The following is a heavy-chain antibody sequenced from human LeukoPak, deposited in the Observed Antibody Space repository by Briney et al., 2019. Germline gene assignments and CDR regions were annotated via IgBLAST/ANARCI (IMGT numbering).Heavy chain of an antibody. CDR3: ARMLRQWLIGGFGY. CDR2: VYYSGST. J-gene: IGHJ4*02. CDR1: GGSISSYY. V-gene: IGHV4-59*01. D-gene: IGHD6-19*01. Sequence: SETLSLTCTVSGGSISSYYWGWIRQPPGKGLEWIGYVYYSGSTNYNPSLKSRVTISVDTSNNQFSLKLSSVTAADTAVYYCARMLRQWLIGGFGYWGQGTLVTVSS.